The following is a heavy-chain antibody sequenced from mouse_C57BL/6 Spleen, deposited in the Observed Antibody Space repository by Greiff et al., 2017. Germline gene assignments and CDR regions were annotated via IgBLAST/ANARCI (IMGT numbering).Heavy chain of an antibody. V-gene: IGHV1-53*01. Sequence: QVQLQQPGTELVKPGASVKLSCKASGYTFTSYWMHWVKQRPGQGLEWIGNINPSNGGTNYNEKFKSKATLTVDKSSSIAYRQLSSLTSEDSAVYYCARSVDYDYLYYAMDYWGQGTSVTVSS. CDR3: ARSVDYDYLYYAMDY. J-gene: IGHJ4*01. CDR2: INPSNGGT. D-gene: IGHD2-4*01. CDR1: GYTFTSYW.